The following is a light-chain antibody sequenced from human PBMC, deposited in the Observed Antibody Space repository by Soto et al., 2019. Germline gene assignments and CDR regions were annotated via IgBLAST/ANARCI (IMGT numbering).Light chain of an antibody. Sequence: EIVLTQSPGTLSLSPGERATLSCRASQSVSSSYLAWYQEKPGQAPRLLIYGASGRATGIPDRFSGSGSGTDFTLTISRLGPEDFAVYYCQQYGISPWTFGQGIKVEIK. V-gene: IGKV3-20*01. CDR1: QSVSSSY. CDR2: GAS. CDR3: QQYGISPWT. J-gene: IGKJ1*01.